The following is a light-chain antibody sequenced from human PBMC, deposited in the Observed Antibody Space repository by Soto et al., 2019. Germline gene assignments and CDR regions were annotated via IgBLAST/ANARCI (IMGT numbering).Light chain of an antibody. CDR1: SIDVGGYNY. J-gene: IGLJ1*01. V-gene: IGLV2-14*01. CDR2: EVS. CDR3: SSYTRQYTPSYV. Sequence: QSVLTQPASLSWSPGQSITLSFTGTSIDVGGYNYVSCYQQHPGKAPKLMIYEVSNRPSGISHRFSGSKSGNTASLTISGLRAEDEADYYCSSYTRQYTPSYVFGTGTKVTVL.